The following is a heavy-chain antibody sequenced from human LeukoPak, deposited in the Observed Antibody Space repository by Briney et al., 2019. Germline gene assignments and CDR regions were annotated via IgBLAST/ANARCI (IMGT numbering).Heavy chain of an antibody. V-gene: IGHV4-39*07. CDR1: GDSISSSSFY. CDR2: IYYSGST. CDR3: ARADSGSYSRYYYYYMDV. D-gene: IGHD1-26*01. Sequence: SETLSLTCTVSGDSISSSSFYWDWIRQPPGKGLEWIGSIYYSGSTYYSPSLKSRVTMSVDTSKNQFSLKLSSVTAADTAVYYCARADSGSYSRYYYYYMDVWGKGTTVTVSS. J-gene: IGHJ6*03.